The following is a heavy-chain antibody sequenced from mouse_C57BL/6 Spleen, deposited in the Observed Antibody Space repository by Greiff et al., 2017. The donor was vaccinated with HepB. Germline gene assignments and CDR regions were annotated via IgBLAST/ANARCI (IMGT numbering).Heavy chain of an antibody. V-gene: IGHV7-3*01. Sequence: EVKVVDSGGGLVQPGGSLSLSCAASGFTFTDYYMSWVRQPPGKALEWLGFIRNKANGYTTEYSASVKGRFTISRDNSQSILYLQMNALRAEDSATYYCARYTVFFDYWGQGTTLTVSS. J-gene: IGHJ2*01. CDR3: ARYTVFFDY. CDR2: IRNKANGYTT. CDR1: GFTFTDYY.